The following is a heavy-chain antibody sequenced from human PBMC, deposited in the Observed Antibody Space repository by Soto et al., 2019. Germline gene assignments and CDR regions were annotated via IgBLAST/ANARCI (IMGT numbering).Heavy chain of an antibody. CDR2: IIPIFGTA. Sequence: GASVKVSCKASGGTFSSYAISWVRQAPGQGLEWMGGIIPIFGTANYAQKFQGRVTITANESTSTAYMELSSLRSEDTAVYYCARATTIAARPLYYYYGMDVWGQGTTVTVSS. V-gene: IGHV1-69*13. CDR1: GGTFSSYA. D-gene: IGHD6-6*01. J-gene: IGHJ6*02. CDR3: ARATTIAARPLYYYYGMDV.